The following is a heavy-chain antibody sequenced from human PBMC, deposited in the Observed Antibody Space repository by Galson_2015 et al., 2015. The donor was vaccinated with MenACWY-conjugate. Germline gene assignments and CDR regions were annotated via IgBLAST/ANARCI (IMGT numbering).Heavy chain of an antibody. CDR1: GYSFTSHY. D-gene: IGHD6-19*01. Sequence: SVKVSCKASGYSFTSHYMHWVRQAPGQGLEWMGIINLDGGIPSYTEKFQDRVTMTSDTSTRTAYMDLTSLTSGDTAVYYCARSGSEGYSSGWTDSWGQGTLVTVSS. V-gene: IGHV1-46*01. CDR2: INLDGGIP. CDR3: ARSGSEGYSSGWTDS. J-gene: IGHJ5*01.